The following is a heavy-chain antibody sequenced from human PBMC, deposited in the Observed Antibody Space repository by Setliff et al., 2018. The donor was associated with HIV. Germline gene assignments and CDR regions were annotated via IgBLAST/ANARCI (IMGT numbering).Heavy chain of an antibody. CDR3: ARYALCSDDCSDEGAYI. CDR1: GYTFSSYD. V-gene: IGHV1-18*01. J-gene: IGHJ4*02. CDR2: INLYKDDT. D-gene: IGHD2-21*01. Sequence: ASVKVSCKASGYTFSSYDITWVRQAPGQGLDWMGTINLYKDDTHYAQKFQDRVAMTADTSTNTVYMELRSLRSDDTAIYYCARYALCSDDCSDEGAYIWGQGTLVTVSS.